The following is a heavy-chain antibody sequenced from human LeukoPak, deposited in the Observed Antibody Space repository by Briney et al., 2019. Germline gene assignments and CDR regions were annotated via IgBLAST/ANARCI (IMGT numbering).Heavy chain of an antibody. CDR1: GFTFSSYA. V-gene: IGHV3-23*01. CDR2: ITGSTGST. D-gene: IGHD4-17*01. CDR3: AKGDTVTTAYYYYGMDV. J-gene: IGHJ6*02. Sequence: GGSLRLSCAASGFTFSSYAMTWVRQPPGKGLEGVSSITGSTGSTYYADSVKGRFTISRDNSKNTLYLQMNSLRAEDTAVYYCAKGDTVTTAYYYYGMDVWGQGTTVTVSS.